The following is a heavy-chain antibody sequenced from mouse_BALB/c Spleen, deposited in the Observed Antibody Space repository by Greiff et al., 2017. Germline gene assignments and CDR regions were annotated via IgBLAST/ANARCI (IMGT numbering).Heavy chain of an antibody. CDR1: GFTFSSYT. CDR3: TRDYYGYGKGYYFDY. D-gene: IGHD1-2*01. J-gene: IGHJ2*01. Sequence: EVQLVESGGGLVKPGGSLKLSCAASGFTFSSYTMSWVRQTPEKRLEWVATISSGGSYTYYPDSVKGRFTISRDNAKNTLYLQMSSLKSEDTAMYYCTRDYYGYGKGYYFDYWGQGTTLTVSS. V-gene: IGHV5-6-4*01. CDR2: ISSGGSYT.